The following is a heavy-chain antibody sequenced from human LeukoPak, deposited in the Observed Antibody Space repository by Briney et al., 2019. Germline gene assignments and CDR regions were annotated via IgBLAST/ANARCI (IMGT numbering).Heavy chain of an antibody. V-gene: IGHV4-38-2*01. J-gene: IGHJ3*02. CDR1: GYSISSGYY. D-gene: IGHD3-3*01. Sequence: SETLSLTCAVSGYSISSGYYWGWIRQPPGNGLEWIGGIYHSGSTYYNPSLKSRVTISVDTSKNQFSLKLSSVTAADTAVYHCARRIFGVVIILSSMGAFDIWGQGTMVTVSS. CDR3: ARRIFGVVIILSSMGAFDI. CDR2: IYHSGST.